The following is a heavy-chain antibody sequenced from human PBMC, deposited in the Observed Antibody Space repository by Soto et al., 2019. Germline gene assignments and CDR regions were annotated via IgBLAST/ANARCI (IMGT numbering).Heavy chain of an antibody. CDR3: AKIPGKYCDFWSGYGMDV. D-gene: IGHD3-3*01. Sequence: GGSLRLSCAASGFTFSSYAMSWVRQAPGKGLEWVSAISGSGGSTYYADSVKGRFTISRDNSKNTLYLQMNSLRAEDTAVYYCAKIPGKYCDFWSGYGMDVWGQGTTVTVSS. CDR2: ISGSGGST. CDR1: GFTFSSYA. V-gene: IGHV3-23*01. J-gene: IGHJ6*02.